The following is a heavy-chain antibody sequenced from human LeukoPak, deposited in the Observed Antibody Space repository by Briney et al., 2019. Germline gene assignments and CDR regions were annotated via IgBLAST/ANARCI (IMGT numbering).Heavy chain of an antibody. Sequence: GGSPRLSCAASGFTFNNYVMHWVRQAPGKGLEWVAVISYDGSKKYYADSVRGRLTISRDNSKNTLYLQMNSVRTEDTAVYYCAKGAASDYYFDHWGQGTLVTVSS. J-gene: IGHJ4*02. D-gene: IGHD6-13*01. V-gene: IGHV3-30*18. CDR1: GFTFNNYV. CDR2: ISYDGSKK. CDR3: AKGAASDYYFDH.